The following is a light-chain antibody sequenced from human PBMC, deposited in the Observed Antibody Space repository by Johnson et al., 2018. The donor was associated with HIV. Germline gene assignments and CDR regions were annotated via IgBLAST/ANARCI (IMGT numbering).Light chain of an antibody. CDR1: SSNIGSNT. Sequence: QSVLTQPPSASGTPGQRVTISCSGSSSNIGSNTVNWYQQLTGTAPKLLIYRNNQRPSGVPDRFSGSKSGTSASLAISGLQAEDEADYYCAAWDDSLNGRYVFGTGTKVTVL. CDR3: AAWDDSLNGRYV. J-gene: IGLJ1*01. CDR2: RNN. V-gene: IGLV1-44*01.